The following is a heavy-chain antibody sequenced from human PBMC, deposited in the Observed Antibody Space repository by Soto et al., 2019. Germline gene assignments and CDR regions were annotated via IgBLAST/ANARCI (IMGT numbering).Heavy chain of an antibody. Sequence: GGSLRLSCAASGFTFSSYAMSWVRQAPGKGLEWVSAISGSGGSTYYADSVKGRFTISRDNSKNTLYLQMNSLRAEDTAVYYCAKDLYYDILTGYYDSPSFDYWGQGTLVTVSS. J-gene: IGHJ4*02. CDR3: AKDLYYDILTGYYDSPSFDY. D-gene: IGHD3-9*01. V-gene: IGHV3-23*01. CDR2: ISGSGGST. CDR1: GFTFSSYA.